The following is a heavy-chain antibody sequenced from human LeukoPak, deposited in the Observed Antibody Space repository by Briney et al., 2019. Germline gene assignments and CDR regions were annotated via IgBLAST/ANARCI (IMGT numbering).Heavy chain of an antibody. CDR1: GFPFSGYW. J-gene: IGHJ4*02. CDR3: SRSLDY. CDR2: INQDGSVQ. V-gene: IGHV3-7*01. Sequence: GGSLRLSCAASGFPFSGYWMDWVRQAPGKGMEWVANINQDGSVQYYAASVRGRFTISRDNAKNSLYLQMTILRAEDTAIYYCSRSLDYLGQGALVTVSS.